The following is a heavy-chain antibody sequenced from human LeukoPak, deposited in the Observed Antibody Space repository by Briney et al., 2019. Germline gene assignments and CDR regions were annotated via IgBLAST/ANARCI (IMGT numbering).Heavy chain of an antibody. CDR1: GGSFSGYY. D-gene: IGHD4-4*01. J-gene: IGHJ6*02. CDR3: ARGRAPTTVTSYYYYGRDV. V-gene: IGHV4-34*01. Sequence: PSETLSLTCAVYGGSFSGYYWSWIRQPPGKGLEWIGEINHSGSTNYNPSLKSRVTISVDTSKNQFSLKLSSVTAADTAVYYCARGRAPTTVTSYYYYGRDVWGQGTTATVSS. CDR2: INHSGST.